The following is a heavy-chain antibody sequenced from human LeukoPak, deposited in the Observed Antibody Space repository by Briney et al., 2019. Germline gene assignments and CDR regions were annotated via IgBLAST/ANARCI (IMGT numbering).Heavy chain of an antibody. D-gene: IGHD3-10*01. V-gene: IGHV3-53*01. CDR2: IYSGGNT. J-gene: IGHJ4*02. CDR1: GIIVSSNY. Sequence: GGSLRLSCAASGIIVSSNYMSWVRQAPGKGLEWVSVIYSGGNTFYADSVKGRFTISRDTSKNTLYLQMNSLRAEDTAVYYCAKNYYGSGRYGDYFDYWGQGTLVTVSS. CDR3: AKNYYGSGRYGDYFDY.